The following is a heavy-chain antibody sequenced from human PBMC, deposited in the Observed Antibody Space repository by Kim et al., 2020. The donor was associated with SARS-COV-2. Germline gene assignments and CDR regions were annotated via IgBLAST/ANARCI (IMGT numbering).Heavy chain of an antibody. CDR1: GYTFTSYY. D-gene: IGHD4-17*01. V-gene: IGHV1-46*01. CDR3: ARGSPRSVYGDYVDFDY. J-gene: IGHJ4*02. Sequence: ASVKVSCKASGYTFTSYYMHWVRQAPGQGLEWMGIINPSGGSTSYAQKFQGRVTMTRDTSTSTVYMELSSLRSEDTAVYYCARGSPRSVYGDYVDFDYWGQGTLVTVSS. CDR2: INPSGGST.